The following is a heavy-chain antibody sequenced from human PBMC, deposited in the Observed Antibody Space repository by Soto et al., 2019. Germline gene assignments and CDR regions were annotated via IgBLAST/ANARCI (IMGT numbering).Heavy chain of an antibody. D-gene: IGHD3-10*01. V-gene: IGHV5-51*01. Sequence: GESLKISCKGSGYSFTSYWIGWVRQMPGKGLEWMGIIYPGDSDTRYSPSFQGQVTISADKSISTAYLQWSSLKASDTAMYYCARLTAVLWFGESPARGEFDPWGQGTLVTVSS. CDR3: ARLTAVLWFGESPARGEFDP. J-gene: IGHJ5*02. CDR2: IYPGDSDT. CDR1: GYSFTSYW.